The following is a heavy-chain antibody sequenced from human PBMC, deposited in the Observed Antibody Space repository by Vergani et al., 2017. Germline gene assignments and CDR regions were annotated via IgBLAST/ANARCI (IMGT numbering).Heavy chain of an antibody. D-gene: IGHD3/OR15-3a*01. CDR1: GYSFSDYG. CDR3: ARGVLDSKYRHNWFGP. CDR2: ISDYRGKP. Sequence: QAQLVQSGAEMKKPGASVKISCKASGYSFSDYGFSWVRRAPGRGPEWMGWISDYRGKPNYAQEFQGRVTMTTDTSTTTAYMELRSLRSDDTAIYYCARGVLDSKYRHNWFGPWGQGTVVTVSS. J-gene: IGHJ5*02. V-gene: IGHV1-18*01.